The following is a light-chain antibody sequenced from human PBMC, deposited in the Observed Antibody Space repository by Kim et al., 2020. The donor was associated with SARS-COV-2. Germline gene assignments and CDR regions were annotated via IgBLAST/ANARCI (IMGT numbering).Light chain of an antibody. V-gene: IGKV3-15*01. J-gene: IGKJ4*01. CDR2: GAS. CDR1: QTVTTA. Sequence: EIMMTQSPATLSVSPGNRATLFCRASQTVTTALAWYQEKPGQAPRLLITGASIRATGVPDRFSGSGFGTDFTLTISSLQSEDFGVYYCRKYHDLPPFGGGTKVNI. CDR3: RKYHDLPP.